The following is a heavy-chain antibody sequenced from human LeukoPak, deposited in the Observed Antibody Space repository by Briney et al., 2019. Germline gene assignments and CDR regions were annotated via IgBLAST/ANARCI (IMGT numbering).Heavy chain of an antibody. D-gene: IGHD3-16*01. V-gene: IGHV3-23*01. J-gene: IGHJ4*02. CDR1: GFTLSNSA. CDR2: IGYSAGTT. Sequence: GGSLRLSCAVSGFTLSNSAVSWVRQAPGKGLDWVSTIGYSAGTTYYADSVKGRFTISRDNSKNTVYLQMNSLRADDTAVYYCAKVVWEGTTNCRGQGTLVAVSS. CDR3: AKVVWEGTTNC.